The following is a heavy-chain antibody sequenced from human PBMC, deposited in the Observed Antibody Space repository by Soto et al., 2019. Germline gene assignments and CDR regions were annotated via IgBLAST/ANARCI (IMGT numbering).Heavy chain of an antibody. D-gene: IGHD2-21*02. CDR1: GYTFTSYG. CDR3: ARDPWGDPYYFDY. CDR2: INAGNGNT. V-gene: IGHV1-3*01. J-gene: IGHJ4*02. Sequence: ASVKVSCTASGYTFTSYGISCVRQAPGQGLEWMGWINAGNGNTKYSQKFQGRVTITRDTSASTAYMELSSLRSEDTAVYYCARDPWGDPYYFDYWGQGTLVTVSS.